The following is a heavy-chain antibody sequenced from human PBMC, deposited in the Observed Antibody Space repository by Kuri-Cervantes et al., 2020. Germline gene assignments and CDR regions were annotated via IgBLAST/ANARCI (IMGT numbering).Heavy chain of an antibody. CDR2: INPSGGST. Sequence: ASVKVSCKASGYTFTSYYMHWVRQAPGQGLEWMGIINPSGGSTSYAQKFQGRVTMTRDTSTSTVYMKLSSLRSEDTAVYYCARRVAGGAFDIWGQGTMVTVSS. CDR1: GYTFTSYY. D-gene: IGHD6-19*01. J-gene: IGHJ3*02. V-gene: IGHV1-46*01. CDR3: ARRVAGGAFDI.